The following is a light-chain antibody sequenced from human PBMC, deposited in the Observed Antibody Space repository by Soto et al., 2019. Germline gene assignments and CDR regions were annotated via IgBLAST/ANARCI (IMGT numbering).Light chain of an antibody. CDR1: SSDVGGYNY. J-gene: IGLJ2*01. Sequence: TQPPSASGSPGQSVTISCTGTSSDVGGYNYVSWYQQHPGKAPKLMIYEVSKRPSGVPDRFSGSKSGNTASLTVSGLQAEDEADYYCSSYAGSNVVFGGRTKVTVL. V-gene: IGLV2-8*01. CDR2: EVS. CDR3: SSYAGSNVV.